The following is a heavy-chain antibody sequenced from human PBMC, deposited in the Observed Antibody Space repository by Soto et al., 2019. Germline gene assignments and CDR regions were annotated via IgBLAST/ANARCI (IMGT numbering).Heavy chain of an antibody. CDR2: IYQSGST. Sequence: SETLSLTCTVSGGSISRGGYSWSWIRQPPGKGLEWIGYIYQSGSTYYNPSLKSRVTISVDTSKNQFSLKLSSVTAADTAVYYCARQWSSSREDYYYYYGMDVWGQGTTVTVSS. CDR3: ARQWSSSREDYYYYYGMDV. V-gene: IGHV4-30-2*01. CDR1: GGSISRGGYS. J-gene: IGHJ6*02. D-gene: IGHD6-13*01.